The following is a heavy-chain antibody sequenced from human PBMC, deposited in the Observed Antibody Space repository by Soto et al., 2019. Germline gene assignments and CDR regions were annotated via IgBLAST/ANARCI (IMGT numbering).Heavy chain of an antibody. J-gene: IGHJ4*02. Sequence: QVQLVESGGGVVQPGRSLRLSCAASGFTFSSYAMHWVRQAPGKGLEWVAVISYDGSNKYYADSVKGRFTISRDNSKNTLYLQMNSLRAEDTAVYYCAREREDDYSNGGHFDYWGQGTLVTVSS. CDR1: GFTFSSYA. CDR3: AREREDDYSNGGHFDY. V-gene: IGHV3-30-3*01. D-gene: IGHD4-4*01. CDR2: ISYDGSNK.